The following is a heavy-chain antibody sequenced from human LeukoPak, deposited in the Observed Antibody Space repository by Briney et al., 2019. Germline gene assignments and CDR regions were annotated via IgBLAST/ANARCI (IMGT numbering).Heavy chain of an antibody. Sequence: GGSLRLSCAAPGFTFRSYAMNWVRQVPGKGLEWVSGTSGSGTGTYYADSVKGRFTISRDNSKNTLFLQMNSLRAEDTAVYYCVKGSLYSSGCYDYWGQGTLVSVSA. V-gene: IGHV3-23*01. CDR3: VKGSLYSSGCYDY. CDR1: GFTFRSYA. J-gene: IGHJ4*02. CDR2: TSGSGTGT. D-gene: IGHD6-19*01.